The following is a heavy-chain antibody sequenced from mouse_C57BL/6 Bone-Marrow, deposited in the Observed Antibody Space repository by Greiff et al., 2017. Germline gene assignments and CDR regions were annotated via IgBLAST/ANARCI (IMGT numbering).Heavy chain of an antibody. J-gene: IGHJ4*01. CDR2: IYPGSGST. D-gene: IGHD2-14*01. V-gene: IGHV1-55*01. CDR3: ARGGTPFYAMDY. Sequence: VQGVESGAELVKPGASVKMSCKASGYTFTSYWITWVKQRPGPGLEWIGDIYPGSGSTNYNEKFKSKATLTVDTSSSTAYMQLSSLTSEDSAVYYCARGGTPFYAMDYWGQGTSVTVAS. CDR1: GYTFTSYW.